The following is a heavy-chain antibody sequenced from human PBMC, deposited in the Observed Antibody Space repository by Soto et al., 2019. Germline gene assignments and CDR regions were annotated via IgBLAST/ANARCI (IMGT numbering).Heavy chain of an antibody. D-gene: IGHD3-22*01. CDR3: ARHKTTMLTVVSAFDP. Sequence: SVKVSCKASGGTFSSYAISWVRQAPGQGLEWMGGIIPIFGTANYAQKFQGRVTITADESTSTAYMELSSLRSEDTAVYYCARHKTTMLTVVSAFDPWGQGTRVTVSS. CDR1: GGTFSSYA. V-gene: IGHV1-69*13. CDR2: IIPIFGTA. J-gene: IGHJ5*02.